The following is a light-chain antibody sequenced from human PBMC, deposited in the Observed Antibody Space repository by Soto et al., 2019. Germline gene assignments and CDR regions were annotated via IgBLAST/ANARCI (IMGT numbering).Light chain of an antibody. J-gene: IGKJ1*01. CDR1: QSVRSN. V-gene: IGKV3-15*01. CDR2: GAS. CDR3: LQYHNWVPT. Sequence: EIVMTPSPATLSLSPGERATISCRASQSVRSNLAWYQQKPGQAPTLLIYGASTRATGIPARFSGSGSGTDFTLTISSLQAEDFAVYYCLQYHNWVPTFGQGTKVEIK.